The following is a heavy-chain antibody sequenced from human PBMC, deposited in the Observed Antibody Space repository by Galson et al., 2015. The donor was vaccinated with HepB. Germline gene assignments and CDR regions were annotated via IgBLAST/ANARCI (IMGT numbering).Heavy chain of an antibody. J-gene: IGHJ3*02. CDR3: AKGPSVRRIWSGYIVCDHDAFDI. CDR2: ISYDGSNK. D-gene: IGHD3-3*01. Sequence: SLRLSCAASGFTFSSYGMHWVRQAPGKGLEWVAVISYDGSNKYYADSVKGRFTISRDNSKNTLYLQMNSLRAEDTAVYYCAKGPSVRRIWSGYIVCDHDAFDIWGQGTMVTVSS. CDR1: GFTFSSYG. V-gene: IGHV3-30*18.